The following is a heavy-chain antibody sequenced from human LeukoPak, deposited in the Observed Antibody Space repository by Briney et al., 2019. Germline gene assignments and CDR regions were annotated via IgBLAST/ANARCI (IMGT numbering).Heavy chain of an antibody. CDR1: GFTFSSYA. Sequence: GGSLRLSCAASGFTFSSYAMSWVRQAPGKGLEWVSAISGSGGSTYYADSVKGRFTISRDNSKNTLYLQMNSLRAEDTAVYYCAKLQVGATTAALYYFDYWGQGTLVTVSS. CDR2: ISGSGGST. J-gene: IGHJ4*02. CDR3: AKLQVGATTAALYYFDY. D-gene: IGHD1-26*01. V-gene: IGHV3-23*01.